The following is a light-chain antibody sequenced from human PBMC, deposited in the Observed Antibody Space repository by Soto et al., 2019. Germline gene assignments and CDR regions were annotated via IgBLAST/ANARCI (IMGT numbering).Light chain of an antibody. CDR3: QQYNSLWT. J-gene: IGKJ1*01. CDR1: QSISSW. V-gene: IGKV1-5*03. CDR2: KAS. Sequence: DIQMTQSPSTLSASVGDRVTITCRASQSISSWLAWYQQKPGKAPKLLIYKASSLESGVPSRFSGSGSGTEFTLTISSLQPDDFADYYCQQYNSLWTFGQGTNVEIK.